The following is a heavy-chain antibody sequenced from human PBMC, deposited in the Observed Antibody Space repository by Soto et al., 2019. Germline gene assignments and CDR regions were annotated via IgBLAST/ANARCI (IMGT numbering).Heavy chain of an antibody. D-gene: IGHD3-10*01. CDR3: AREPQAPNYYGSGSHYGMDV. CDR1: GGTFSSYA. V-gene: IGHV1-69*01. Sequence: VSFKASGGTFSSYAISWVRQAPGQGLEWMGGIIPIFGTANYAQKFQGRVTITADESTSTAYMELSSLRSEDTAVYYCAREPQAPNYYGSGSHYGMDVWGQGTTVTVSS. CDR2: IIPIFGTA. J-gene: IGHJ6*02.